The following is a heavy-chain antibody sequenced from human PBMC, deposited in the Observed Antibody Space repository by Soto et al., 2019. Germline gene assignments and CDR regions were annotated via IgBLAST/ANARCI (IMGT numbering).Heavy chain of an antibody. Sequence: PSETLSLTCTVSGGSINDFYWSWIRQPPGKGLEWIGYIYYSGSTDYNPSLKGRVTISVDTSKNQFSLKLRSVTAADTAVYYCERVGGVADRTFDYWGQGTLVTVSS. V-gene: IGHV4-59*01. CDR3: ERVGGVADRTFDY. D-gene: IGHD6-6*01. CDR1: GGSINDFY. J-gene: IGHJ4*02. CDR2: IYYSGST.